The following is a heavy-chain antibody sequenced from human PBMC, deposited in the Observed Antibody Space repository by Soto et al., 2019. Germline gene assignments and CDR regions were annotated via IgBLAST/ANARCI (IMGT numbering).Heavy chain of an antibody. CDR3: ARKYCSGGSCYSEIDY. D-gene: IGHD2-15*01. V-gene: IGHV3-21*01. CDR2: ISSSSSYI. Sequence: GVLRLSCAASGFTFSSYSMNWVRQAPGKGLEWVSSISSSSSYIYYADSVKGRFTISRDNAKNSLYLQMNSLRAEDTAVYYCARKYCSGGSCYSEIDYWGQGTLVTVS. CDR1: GFTFSSYS. J-gene: IGHJ4*02.